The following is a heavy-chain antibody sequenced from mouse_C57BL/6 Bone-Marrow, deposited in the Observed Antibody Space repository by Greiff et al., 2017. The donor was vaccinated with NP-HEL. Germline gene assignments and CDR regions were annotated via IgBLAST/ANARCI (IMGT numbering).Heavy chain of an antibody. J-gene: IGHJ1*03. Sequence: VQLQQSGPELVKPGASVKISCKASGYTFTDYYMNWVKQSHGKSLEWIGDINPNNGGTSYNQKFKGKATLTVDKSSSTAYMELRSLTSEDAAVYYCARRSNYFYWDFDVWGTGTTVTVSS. D-gene: IGHD2-5*01. CDR2: INPNNGGT. CDR1: GYTFTDYY. V-gene: IGHV1-26*01. CDR3: ARRSNYFYWDFDV.